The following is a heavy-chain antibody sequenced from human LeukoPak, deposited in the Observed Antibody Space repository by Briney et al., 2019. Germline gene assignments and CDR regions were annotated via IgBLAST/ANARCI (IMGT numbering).Heavy chain of an antibody. J-gene: IGHJ4*02. CDR2: IFYIGSN. D-gene: IGHD6-19*01. V-gene: IGHV4-39*01. CDR3: ARVAYNSVWYFDY. Sequence: KTSELLSLTCAVSGGSISSRSYYWGWIRQPPGKGLGWIGIIFYIGSNYYNSSLKSRVTISVDTSKNQFSLKLSSVTAADTALYYCARVAYNSVWYFDYWGQGTLVTLSA. CDR1: GGSISSRSYY.